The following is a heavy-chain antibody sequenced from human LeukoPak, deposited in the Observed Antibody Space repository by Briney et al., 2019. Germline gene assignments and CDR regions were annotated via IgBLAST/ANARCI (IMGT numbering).Heavy chain of an antibody. Sequence: SETLSLTCTVSGGSISSYYWSWIRQPPGEGLXXXXXXXXSGSTNYNPSLKSRVTISVDTSKNQFSLKLSSVTAADTAVYYCARDRTTVTTQPYYYYYGMDVWGQGTTVTVSS. D-gene: IGHD4-11*01. CDR3: ARDRTTVTTQPYYYYYGMDV. CDR1: GGSISSYY. J-gene: IGHJ6*02. CDR2: XXXSGST. V-gene: IGHV4-59*01.